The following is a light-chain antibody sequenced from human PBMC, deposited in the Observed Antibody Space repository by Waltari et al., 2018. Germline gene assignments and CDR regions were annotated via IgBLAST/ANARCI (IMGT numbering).Light chain of an antibody. J-gene: IGKJ3*01. CDR3: QQGDNYPFT. CDR1: QGIGSY. CDR2: YTN. V-gene: IGKV1D-13*01. Sequence: IQMSQSPSSLSASVGDRVTITCRASQGIGSYLHWYQQKAAKAPKLLIYYTNTLASGGPSRISGSGSGTEFTLTISSLQPEDFATYYCQQGDNYPFTFGPGTKLDIK.